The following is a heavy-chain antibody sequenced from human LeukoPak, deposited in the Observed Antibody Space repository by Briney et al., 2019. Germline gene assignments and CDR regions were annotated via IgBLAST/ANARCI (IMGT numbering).Heavy chain of an antibody. CDR3: ARSGCSSTSCYKKGGYYYYYMDV. Sequence: PGGSLRLSCAASGFTFSSYWMSWVRQAPRKGLEWVANIKRDGSEKYYVDSVKGRFTISRDNAKNSLYLQMNSLRAEDTAVYYCARSGCSSTSCYKKGGYYYYYMDVWGKGTTVTVSS. J-gene: IGHJ6*03. CDR1: GFTFSSYW. CDR2: IKRDGSEK. D-gene: IGHD2-2*02. V-gene: IGHV3-7*01.